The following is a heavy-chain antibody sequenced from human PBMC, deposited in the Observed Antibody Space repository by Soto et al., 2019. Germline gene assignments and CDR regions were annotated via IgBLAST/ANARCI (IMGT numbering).Heavy chain of an antibody. CDR1: GFTFEDHA. V-gene: IGHV3-9*01. D-gene: IGHD3-22*01. CDR2: INWNSGIT. J-gene: IGHJ5*02. Sequence: EVQLVESGGGLVQPGKSLKLSCVAFGFTFEDHAMHWIRQVPGKGLEWVAGINWNSGITGYADSVKGRFTVSRDNANNSLYLEMNSLKSEDTALYYCTKGRGALTVVSNWFDPWGQGTPVTVSS. CDR3: TKGRGALTVVSNWFDP.